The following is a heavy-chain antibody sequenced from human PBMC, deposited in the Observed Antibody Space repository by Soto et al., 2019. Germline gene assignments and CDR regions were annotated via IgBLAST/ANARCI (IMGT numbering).Heavy chain of an antibody. Sequence: GGSLRLSCRASGVRFSDNGMSWVRQAPGKGLEWVSAISGSAAKTYYADSVKGRFTISRDNSENTLYLEMTSLRAEDTAVYYCAKDYASAFDLLFFFFDFWGQGTQVTVSS. D-gene: IGHD3-9*01. CDR2: ISGSAAKT. CDR1: GVRFSDNG. J-gene: IGHJ4*02. CDR3: AKDYASAFDLLFFFFDF. V-gene: IGHV3-23*01.